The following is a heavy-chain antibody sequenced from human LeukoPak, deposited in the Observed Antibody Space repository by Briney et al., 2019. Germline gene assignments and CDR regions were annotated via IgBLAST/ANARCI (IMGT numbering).Heavy chain of an antibody. V-gene: IGHV1-18*01. J-gene: IGHJ4*02. CDR2: ISAYNGNA. Sequence: ASVKVSCKASGYTFTNHGITWVRQAPGQGLEWMGWISAYNGNADYAQSFQGRVPMTTDTSTSTAYMELRSLRSDDTGVYYCARTPKRFGELYQSADYWGQGTLVTVSS. CDR3: ARTPKRFGELYQSADY. CDR1: GYTFTNHG. D-gene: IGHD3-10*01.